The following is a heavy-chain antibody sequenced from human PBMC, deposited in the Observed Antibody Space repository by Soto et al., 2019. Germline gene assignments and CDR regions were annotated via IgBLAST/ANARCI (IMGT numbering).Heavy chain of an antibody. Sequence: PGGSLRLSCAASGFTFSSYAMHWVRQAPGKGLEWVAVISYDGSNKYYADSVKGRFTISRDNSKNTLYLQMNSLRAEDTAVYYCARDKKNSGSYYGGYWGQGTLVTVSS. J-gene: IGHJ4*02. CDR1: GFTFSSYA. V-gene: IGHV3-30-3*01. CDR3: ARDKKNSGSYYGGY. D-gene: IGHD1-26*01. CDR2: ISYDGSNK.